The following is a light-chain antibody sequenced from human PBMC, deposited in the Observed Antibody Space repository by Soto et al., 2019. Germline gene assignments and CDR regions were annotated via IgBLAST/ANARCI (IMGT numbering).Light chain of an antibody. V-gene: IGKV1-39*01. CDR3: QHSYSTPLP. CDR1: ESISNY. J-gene: IGKJ4*01. Sequence: IQMTQSPSPLSASVGDRVTITCRASESISNYLNWYQQKPGKAPKLLIYAASSLQSGVPSRFSGSGSGTDFTLTISSLQPEDFATYYCQHSYSTPLPFGGGTKVDI. CDR2: AAS.